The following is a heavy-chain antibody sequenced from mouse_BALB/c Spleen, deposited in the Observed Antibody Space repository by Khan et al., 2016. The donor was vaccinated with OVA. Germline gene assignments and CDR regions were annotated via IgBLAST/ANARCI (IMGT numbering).Heavy chain of an antibody. V-gene: IGHV3-6*02. J-gene: IGHJ1*01. Sequence: EVQLQESGPGLVKPSQSLSLTCSVTGYSITSGYYWNWIRQFPGNKLEWMGYISYDGSNNYNPSLKNRISITRDTSKNQFFLKLNSVTTEDTATYYCARDYYGSSWYFDVWGAGITVTVSS. CDR1: GYSITSGYY. CDR2: ISYDGSN. CDR3: ARDYYGSSWYFDV. D-gene: IGHD1-1*01.